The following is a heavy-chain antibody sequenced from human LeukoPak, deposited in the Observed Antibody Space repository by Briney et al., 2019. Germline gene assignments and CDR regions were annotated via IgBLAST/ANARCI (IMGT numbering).Heavy chain of an antibody. D-gene: IGHD1-14*01. CDR3: ARDTITGIWFDP. CDR1: GGTFSSYT. J-gene: IGHJ5*02. V-gene: IGHV1-69*04. Sequence: ASVKVSCKASGGTFSSYTISWVRQAPGQGLEWMGRVIPILGIANYAQKFQGRVTITADKSTSTAYMELSSLRSEDTAVYYCARDTITGIWFDPWGQGTLVTVSS. CDR2: VIPILGIA.